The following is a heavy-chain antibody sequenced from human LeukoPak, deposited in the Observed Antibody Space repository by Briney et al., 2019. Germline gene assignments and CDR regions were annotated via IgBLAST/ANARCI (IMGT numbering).Heavy chain of an antibody. V-gene: IGHV1-24*01. D-gene: IGHD1-1*01. CDR1: GYTLTELS. CDR3: ATGLGTTRRTGGNYFDY. J-gene: IGHJ4*02. Sequence: ASVKVSCKVSGYTLTELSMHWVRQAPGKGLEWMGGFDPEDGETIYAQKFQGRVTMTEDTSTDTAYMELSSLRSEDTAVYYCATGLGTTRRTGGNYFDYWGQGTLVTVSS. CDR2: FDPEDGET.